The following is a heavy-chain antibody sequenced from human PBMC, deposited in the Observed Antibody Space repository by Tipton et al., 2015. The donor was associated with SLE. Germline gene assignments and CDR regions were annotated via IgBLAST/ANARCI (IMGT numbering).Heavy chain of an antibody. D-gene: IGHD1-26*01. CDR1: GYSISSGYY. CDR2: IYTGGNT. J-gene: IGHJ4*02. V-gene: IGHV4-38-2*01. Sequence: TLSLTCAVSGYSISSGYYWGWIRQPPGKGLEWIGRIYTGGNTKYNPSLESRVTFSVDASKDQFSPRLTSVTAADTAVYYCARGGGSYYDYWGQGTLVTVSS. CDR3: ARGGGSYYDY.